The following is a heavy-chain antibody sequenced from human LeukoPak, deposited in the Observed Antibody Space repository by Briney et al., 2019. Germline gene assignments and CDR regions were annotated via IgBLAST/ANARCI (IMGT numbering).Heavy chain of an antibody. J-gene: IGHJ6*04. V-gene: IGHV3-21*01. CDR2: ISSSSSYI. D-gene: IGHD3-10*02. CDR1: GFTFSNYW. Sequence: GGSLGLSCVASGFTFSNYWMSWVRQAPGKGLEWVSSISSSSSYIYYADSVKGRFTISRDNTKNSLYLQMNSLRAEDTAVYYCAELGITMIGGVWGKGTTVTISS. CDR3: AELGITMIGGV.